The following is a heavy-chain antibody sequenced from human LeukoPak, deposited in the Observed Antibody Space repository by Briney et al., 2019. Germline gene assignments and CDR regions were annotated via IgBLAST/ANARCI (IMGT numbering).Heavy chain of an antibody. CDR3: AKALYYYDSNGYYLYYFDY. D-gene: IGHD3-22*01. V-gene: IGHV3-23*01. CDR1: GFTFSSYA. J-gene: IGHJ4*02. Sequence: PGGSLRPSCAASGFTFSSYAMSWVRQAPGKGLEWVSAISGSGGSTYYADSVKGWFTISRDNYKNTLYLQMNSLRAEDTAVYYCAKALYYYDSNGYYLYYFDYWGQGTLVTVSS. CDR2: ISGSGGST.